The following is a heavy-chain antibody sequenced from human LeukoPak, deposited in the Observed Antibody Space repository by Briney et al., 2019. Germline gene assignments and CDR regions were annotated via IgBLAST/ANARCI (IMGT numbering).Heavy chain of an antibody. V-gene: IGHV3-30*01. D-gene: IGHD2-2*03. CDR2: ISYDGSNK. J-gene: IGHJ4*02. CDR1: GFSFSSHA. Sequence: SGGSLRLSCEASGFSFSSHAMHWVRQAPGKGLEWVAVISYDGSNKYYADSVKGRFTISRDNSKNTLYLQMNSLRAEDTAVYYCARAGYCSSTSRPEGGFDYWGQGTLVTVSS. CDR3: ARAGYCSSTSRPEGGFDY.